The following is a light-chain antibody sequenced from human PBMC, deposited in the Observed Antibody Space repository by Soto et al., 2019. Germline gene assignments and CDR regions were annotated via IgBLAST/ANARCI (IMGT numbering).Light chain of an antibody. CDR3: QQYYSYPQT. CDR2: AAS. CDR1: QGTSSY. V-gene: IGKV1-8*01. J-gene: IGKJ1*01. Sequence: AIRMTQSPPSPPAPTGDRVTITCRASQGTSSYLAWYQQKPGKAPKLLIYAASTLQSGVPSRFSGSGSGTDFTLTISCLQSEDFATYYCQQYYSYPQTFGQGTKVDIK.